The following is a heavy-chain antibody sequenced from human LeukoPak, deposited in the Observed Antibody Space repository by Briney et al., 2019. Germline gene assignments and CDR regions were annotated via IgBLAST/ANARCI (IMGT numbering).Heavy chain of an antibody. CDR3: ARRAMVTNNWFDP. J-gene: IGHJ5*02. CDR1: GFTFSSYA. V-gene: IGHV3-23*01. CDR2: ISGSGGST. Sequence: GGSLRLSCAASGFTFSSYAMSWVRQAPGKGLEWVSAISGSGGSTYYADSMKGRFTISRDNTKNSLYLQMNSLRAEDTAVYYCARRAMVTNNWFDPWGQGTLVTVSS. D-gene: IGHD4/OR15-4a*01.